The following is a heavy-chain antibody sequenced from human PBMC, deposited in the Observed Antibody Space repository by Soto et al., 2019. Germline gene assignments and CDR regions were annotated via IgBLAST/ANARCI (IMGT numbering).Heavy chain of an antibody. D-gene: IGHD4-4*01. J-gene: IGHJ6*02. CDR3: ARDSLDYSDYYYYYGMDV. CDR1: GYTFTGYY. Sequence: ASVQVSCKASGYTFTGYYMHWVRQAPGQGLEWMGWINPNSGGTNYAQKFQGRVTMTRDTSISTAYMELSRLRSDDTAVYYCARDSLDYSDYYYYYGMDVWGQGTTVTVSS. V-gene: IGHV1-2*02. CDR2: INPNSGGT.